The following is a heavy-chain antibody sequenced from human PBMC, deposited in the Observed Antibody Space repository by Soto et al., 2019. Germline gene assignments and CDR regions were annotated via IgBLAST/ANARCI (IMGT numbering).Heavy chain of an antibody. Sequence: TGGSLRLSCAASGFTFSSYGMHWVRQAPGKGLEWVAVISYDGSNKYYADSVKGRFTISRDNSKNTLYLQMNSLRAEDTAVYYCAKDSSGYFDYWGQGTLVTVPS. V-gene: IGHV3-30*18. CDR1: GFTFSSYG. CDR3: AKDSSGYFDY. J-gene: IGHJ4*02. CDR2: ISYDGSNK. D-gene: IGHD6-19*01.